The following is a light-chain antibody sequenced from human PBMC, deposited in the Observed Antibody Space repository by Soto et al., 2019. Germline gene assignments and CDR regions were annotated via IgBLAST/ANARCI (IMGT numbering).Light chain of an antibody. J-gene: IGLJ1*01. V-gene: IGLV2-23*01. CDR1: TSDVGGYNL. CDR2: EGT. Sequence: QSALTQPASVSGSPGQSITISCSGTTSDVGGYNLVSWYQQHTAKAPKLLIYEGTQRPSGVSSRFSGSKSGNTASLTISGLQAEDEADYYCCSYASSSSYVFGHGTKVTV. CDR3: CSYASSSSYV.